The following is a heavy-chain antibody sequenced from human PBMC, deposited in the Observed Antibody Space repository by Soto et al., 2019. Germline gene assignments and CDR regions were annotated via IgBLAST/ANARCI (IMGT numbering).Heavy chain of an antibody. CDR3: ARAGEDIVVVPAAIQLSYYYYGMDV. D-gene: IGHD2-2*02. J-gene: IGHJ6*02. V-gene: IGHV3-33*01. CDR2: IWYDGSNK. Sequence: AGGSLRLSCAASGFTFSSYGMHWVRQAPGKGLEWVAVIWYDGSNKYYADSVKGRFTISRDNSKNTLYLQMNSLRAEDTAVYYCARAGEDIVVVPAAIQLSYYYYGMDVWGQGTTVTSP. CDR1: GFTFSSYG.